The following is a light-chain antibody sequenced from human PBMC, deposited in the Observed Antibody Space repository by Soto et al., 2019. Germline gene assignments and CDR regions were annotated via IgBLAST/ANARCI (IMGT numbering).Light chain of an antibody. CDR3: CSYAGSRGVV. V-gene: IGLV2-23*01. J-gene: IGLJ2*01. CDR1: SSDVGSYNF. Sequence: QSALTQPASVSGSPGQSITISCTGTSSDVGSYNFVSWYQQHPGKAPKLIIYEGSKRPSGVSNRFSGSKSGNTASLTISGLQAEDEADYYCCSYAGSRGVVFGGGTKVTVL. CDR2: EGS.